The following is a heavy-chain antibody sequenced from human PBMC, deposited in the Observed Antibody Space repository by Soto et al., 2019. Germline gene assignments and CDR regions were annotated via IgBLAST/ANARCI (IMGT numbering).Heavy chain of an antibody. J-gene: IGHJ6*02. CDR2: IIPRLGTS. D-gene: IGHD3-10*02. CDR1: GGTFSSNA. Sequence: QVQLVQSGAEVKKPGSSVKVSCTASGGTFSSNAINWVRQAPGQGLEWMGGIIPRLGTSNYVEKFKGRATITAGTSTDTVYLELSSLRSEDTALYYCARDRVPFVRGFYGMDVWGQGTTVTVSS. V-gene: IGHV1-69*06. CDR3: ARDRVPFVRGFYGMDV.